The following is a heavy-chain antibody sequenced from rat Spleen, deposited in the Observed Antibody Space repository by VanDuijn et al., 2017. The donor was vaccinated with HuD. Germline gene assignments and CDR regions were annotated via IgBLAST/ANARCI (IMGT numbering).Heavy chain of an antibody. D-gene: IGHD1-1*01. V-gene: IGHV3-3*01. CDR3: ARSEGAHYYLPFAD. CDR1: GYSIPSGYG. CDR2: INSAGST. J-gene: IGHJ3*01. Sequence: EVQLLESGPGLVKPSQSLSLTCSVTGYSIPSGYGWNWIRKFPGNKLEWMGYINSAGSTTYNPSLRSRISITRDTSKNQFFLQVNSVTADDTATYYCARSEGAHYYLPFADWGQGSLVTVSS.